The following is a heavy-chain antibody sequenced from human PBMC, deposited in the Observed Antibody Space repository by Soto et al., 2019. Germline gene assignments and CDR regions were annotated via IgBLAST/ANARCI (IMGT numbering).Heavy chain of an antibody. CDR1: GFTFSNYA. J-gene: IGHJ6*02. Sequence: QVQLVESGGGVVQPGRSLRLSCAASGFTFSNYAMHWVRQAPGKGLEWVTSISYDGDNKYYADSVKGRFTISRDNSENTLYLQMDSLRAEDTAVYYCAGDPKEKRGAQFWSGYAVNYYYYVMDVWGQGTTVTVSS. CDR3: AGDPKEKRGAQFWSGYAVNYYYYVMDV. CDR2: ISYDGDNK. V-gene: IGHV3-30-3*01. D-gene: IGHD3-3*01.